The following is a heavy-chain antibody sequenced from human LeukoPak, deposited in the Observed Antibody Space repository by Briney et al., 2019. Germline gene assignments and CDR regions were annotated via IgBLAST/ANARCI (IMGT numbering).Heavy chain of an antibody. Sequence: KPSETLSLTCAVYGGSFSGYYWSWIRQPPGKGLEWIGEINHSGSTNYNPSLKSRVTISVDTSKNQFSLKLSSVTAADTAVYYCARGPHFYGSGSYYLTYYYYYYMDVWGKGTTVTVSS. CDR3: ARGPHFYGSGSYYLTYYYYYYMDV. V-gene: IGHV4-34*01. J-gene: IGHJ6*03. CDR2: INHSGST. CDR1: GGSFSGYY. D-gene: IGHD3-10*01.